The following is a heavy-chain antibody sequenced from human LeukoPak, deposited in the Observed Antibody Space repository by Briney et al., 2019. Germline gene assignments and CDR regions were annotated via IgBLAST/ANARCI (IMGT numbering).Heavy chain of an antibody. D-gene: IGHD1-26*01. J-gene: IGHJ4*02. CDR2: ISGSGGGT. Sequence: GGSLRLSCAASGFTFNSYAMSWVRQAPEKGLEWVATISGSGGGTYYADSVKGRFTISRDDSKNTLYLQMNSLRTEDTAVYYCAKDLGRYRNNYFDYWGQGTLVTVSS. V-gene: IGHV3-23*01. CDR1: GFTFNSYA. CDR3: AKDLGRYRNNYFDY.